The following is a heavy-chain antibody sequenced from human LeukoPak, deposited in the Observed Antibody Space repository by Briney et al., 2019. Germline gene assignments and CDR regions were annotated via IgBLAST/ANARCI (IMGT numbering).Heavy chain of an antibody. CDR1: GDSISSYY. J-gene: IGHJ4*02. V-gene: IGHV4-59*01. D-gene: IGHD2-2*01. Sequence: SETLSLTCTVFGDSISSYYWSWIRQPPGKGLEWIGSNSGITSYNPSLKSRVIISVHTSKNQFSLKLSSVTAADAAVYYCARDRRCSSTSCYYFDYWGQGTLVTVSS. CDR3: ARDRRCSSTSCYYFDY. CDR2: NSGIT.